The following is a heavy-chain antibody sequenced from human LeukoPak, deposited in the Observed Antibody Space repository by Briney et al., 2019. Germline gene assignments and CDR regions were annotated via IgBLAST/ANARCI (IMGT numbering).Heavy chain of an antibody. CDR2: IYYSGST. Sequence: SETLSLTCTVSRGSISDYYWTWIRQPPGKGLEWIGHIYYSGSTNYNPSLKSRVTISVDTSKNQFSLKLSSVTAADTAVYYCARVNPSVVPAAMYWYFDLWGRGTLVTVSS. J-gene: IGHJ2*01. CDR1: RGSISDYY. V-gene: IGHV4-59*01. D-gene: IGHD2-2*01. CDR3: ARVNPSVVPAAMYWYFDL.